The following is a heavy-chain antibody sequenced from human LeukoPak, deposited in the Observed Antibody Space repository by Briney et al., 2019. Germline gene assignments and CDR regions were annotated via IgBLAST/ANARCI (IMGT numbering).Heavy chain of an antibody. CDR2: IRSKANSYAT. D-gene: IGHD3-22*01. CDR1: GSTFSGSA. CDR3: TSGPYYYDSSGYYSLLSDYYGMDV. V-gene: IGHV3-73*01. J-gene: IGHJ6*02. Sequence: PGGSLRLSCAASGSTFSGSAMHWVRQASGKGLEWVGRIRSKANSYATAYAASVKGRFTISRDDSKNTAYLQMNSLKTEDTAVYYCTSGPYYYDSSGYYSLLSDYYGMDVWGQGTTVTVSS.